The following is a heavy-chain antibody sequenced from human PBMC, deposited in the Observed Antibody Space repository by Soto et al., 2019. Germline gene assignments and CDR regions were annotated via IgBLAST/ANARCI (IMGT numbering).Heavy chain of an antibody. CDR3: ARGGSSYVWGSYRPNYFAY. V-gene: IGHV1-69*12. Sequence: QVQLVQSGAEVKKPGSSVKVSCKASGGTFSSYAISWVRQAPGQGLEWMGGIIPIFGTANYAQKFQGRVTITADESTSTAYMGLSSLRSEDTAVYCCARGGSSYVWGSYRPNYFAYWGQGTLVTVSS. CDR1: GGTFSSYA. D-gene: IGHD3-16*02. CDR2: IIPIFGTA. J-gene: IGHJ4*02.